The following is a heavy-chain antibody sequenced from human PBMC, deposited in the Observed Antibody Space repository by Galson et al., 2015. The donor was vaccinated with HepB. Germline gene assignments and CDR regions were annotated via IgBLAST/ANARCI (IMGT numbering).Heavy chain of an antibody. D-gene: IGHD3-22*01. V-gene: IGHV6-1*01. CDR1: GDSVSSNSAA. CDR3: ARGYYDSSGYHLYYFDY. CDR2: TYYRSKWYN. J-gene: IGHJ4*02. Sequence: CAISGDSVSSNSAAWNWIRQSPSRGLEWLGRTYYRSKWYNDYAVSVKSRITINPDTSKNQFSLQLNSVTPEDTAVYYCARGYYDSSGYHLYYFDYWGQGTLVTVSS.